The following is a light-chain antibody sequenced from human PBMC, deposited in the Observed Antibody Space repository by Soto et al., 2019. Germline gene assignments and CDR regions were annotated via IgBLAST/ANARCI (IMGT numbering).Light chain of an antibody. V-gene: IGKV1-5*01. Sequence: DIQMTQSASTLPGSFGDRVTITWRASQSISDSLAWYQQKQGKAPELLISAVSSLERGVPSRFSGSGYGTEFNLTISSMQTDDFATYYCQQYNGYSRTFGQGTKVDIK. CDR1: QSISDS. CDR2: AVS. J-gene: IGKJ1*01. CDR3: QQYNGYSRT.